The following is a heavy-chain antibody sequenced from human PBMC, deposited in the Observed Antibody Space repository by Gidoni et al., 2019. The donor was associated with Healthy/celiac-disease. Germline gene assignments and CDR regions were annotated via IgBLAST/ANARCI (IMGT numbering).Heavy chain of an antibody. CDR3: AKGGITMIVVVTSDAFDI. D-gene: IGHD3-22*01. J-gene: IGHJ3*02. CDR2: ISWNSGSI. V-gene: IGHV3-9*01. Sequence: EVQLVESGGGLVQPGRSLSLSCAASGFTFDDYAMHWVRQAPGKGLEWVAGISWNSGSIGYADSVKGRFTISRDNAKNSLYLQMNSLRAEDTALYYCAKGGITMIVVVTSDAFDIWGQGTMVTVSS. CDR1: GFTFDDYA.